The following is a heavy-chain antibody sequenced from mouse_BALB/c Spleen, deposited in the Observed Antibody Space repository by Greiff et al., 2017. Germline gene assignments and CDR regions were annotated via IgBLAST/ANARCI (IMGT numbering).Heavy chain of an antibody. CDR3: ARRGITTTEDSWFAY. Sequence: EVQVVESGGGLVQPGGSLKLSCAASGFTFSSYTMSWVRQTPEKRLEWVAYISNGGGSTYYPDTVKGRFTISRDNAKNTLYLQMSSLKSEDTAMYYCARRGITTTEDSWFAYWGQGTLVTVSA. J-gene: IGHJ3*01. V-gene: IGHV5-12-2*01. CDR2: ISNGGGST. D-gene: IGHD2-4*01. CDR1: GFTFSSYT.